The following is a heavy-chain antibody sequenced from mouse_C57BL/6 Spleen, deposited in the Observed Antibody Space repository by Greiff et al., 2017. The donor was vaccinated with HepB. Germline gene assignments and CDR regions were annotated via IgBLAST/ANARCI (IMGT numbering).Heavy chain of an antibody. CDR2: IDPSDSYT. Sequence: QVQLKQPGAELVMPGASVKLSCKASGYTFTSYWMHWVKQRPGQGLEWIGEIDPSDSYTNYNQKFKGKSTLTVDKSSSTAYMQLSSLTSEDSAVYYCARLGDYDWFAYWGQGTLVTVSA. CDR1: GYTFTSYW. J-gene: IGHJ3*01. D-gene: IGHD2-4*01. CDR3: ARLGDYDWFAY. V-gene: IGHV1-69*01.